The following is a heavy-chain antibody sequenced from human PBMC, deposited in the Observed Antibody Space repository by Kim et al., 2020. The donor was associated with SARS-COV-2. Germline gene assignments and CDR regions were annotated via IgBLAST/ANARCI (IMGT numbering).Heavy chain of an antibody. CDR3: ARPKWRGDGYNLRGTHDAFDI. Sequence: GESLKISCKGSGYSFTSYWIGWVRQMPGKGLEWMGIIYPGDSDTRYSPSFQGQVTISADKSISTAYLQWSSLKASDTAMYYCARPKWRGDGYNLRGTHDAFDIWGQGTMVTVSS. J-gene: IGHJ3*02. D-gene: IGHD5-12*01. CDR1: GYSFTSYW. CDR2: IYPGDSDT. V-gene: IGHV5-51*01.